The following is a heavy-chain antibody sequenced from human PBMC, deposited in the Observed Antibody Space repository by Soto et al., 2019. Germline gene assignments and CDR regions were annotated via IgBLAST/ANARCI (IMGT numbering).Heavy chain of an antibody. CDR2: IIPIFGTA. D-gene: IGHD2-2*01. J-gene: IGHJ6*02. CDR1: GGTFSGYA. CDR3: AVGYCSSTSCYAAGGNYYYGMDV. Sequence: GASVKVSCKASGGTFSGYAISWVRQAPGQGLEWMGGIIPIFGTANYAQKFQGRVTITADESTSTAYMGLSSLRSEDTAVYYCAVGYCSSTSCYAAGGNYYYGMDVWGQGTTVTVSS. V-gene: IGHV1-69*13.